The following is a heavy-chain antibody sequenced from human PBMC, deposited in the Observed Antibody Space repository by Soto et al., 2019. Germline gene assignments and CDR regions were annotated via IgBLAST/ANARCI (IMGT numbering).Heavy chain of an antibody. CDR2: MYYSGST. CDR1: GGSISDSLYY. Sequence: PSETLSLTCTVSGGSISDSLYYWGWVRQPPGKGLERIGSMYYSGSTYYNPSLKSRVTISVDTSKNQFSLKLSSVTAADTAVYYCARVQGGGGAMVHNHWGQGTLVTVSS. V-gene: IGHV4-39*07. D-gene: IGHD5-18*01. CDR3: ARVQGGGGAMVHNH. J-gene: IGHJ4*02.